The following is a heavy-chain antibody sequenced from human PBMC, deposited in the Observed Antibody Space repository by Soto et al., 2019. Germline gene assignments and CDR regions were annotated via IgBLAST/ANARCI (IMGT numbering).Heavy chain of an antibody. CDR1: GFTFSSYA. CDR3: GKGKGLTVSSTNS. D-gene: IGHD2-2*01. Sequence: EVQVLESGGGLVQPGGSLRLSCAAPGFTFSSYAMTWVRQAPGMGLEWVSGIIGSGTTTYYADSVRGRFTISRDNSKNTLFLQMDSLRAEDTAVYYCGKGKGLTVSSTNSWGQGTLVTVSS. V-gene: IGHV3-23*01. CDR2: IIGSGTTT. J-gene: IGHJ4*02.